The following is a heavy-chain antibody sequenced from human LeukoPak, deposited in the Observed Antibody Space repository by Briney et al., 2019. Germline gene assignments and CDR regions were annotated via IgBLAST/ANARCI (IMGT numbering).Heavy chain of an antibody. Sequence: ASVKVSCKGIGYTFSNHGITWVRQAPGQGLEWIGWISPHKGNTNYQQRLQGRLILTTDASTSTAYMDLRELRSDDTAIYYCARDQQQGDHYSFYYMDFWGEGTTVIVSS. V-gene: IGHV1-18*01. CDR1: GYTFSNHG. CDR3: ARDQQQGDHYSFYYMDF. J-gene: IGHJ6*03. D-gene: IGHD1/OR15-1a*01. CDR2: ISPHKGNT.